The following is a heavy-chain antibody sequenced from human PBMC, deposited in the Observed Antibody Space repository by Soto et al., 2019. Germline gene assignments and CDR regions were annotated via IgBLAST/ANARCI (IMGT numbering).Heavy chain of an antibody. Sequence: PGGSLRLSCAAPGFTFSSYAMSWVRQAPGKGLEWVSAISGSGGSTYYADSVKGRFTISRDNSKNTLYLQMNSLRAEDTAVYYCAKDRYSSSWYRVPANRFDYWGQGTLVTVSS. D-gene: IGHD6-13*01. V-gene: IGHV3-23*01. CDR3: AKDRYSSSWYRVPANRFDY. J-gene: IGHJ4*02. CDR1: GFTFSSYA. CDR2: ISGSGGST.